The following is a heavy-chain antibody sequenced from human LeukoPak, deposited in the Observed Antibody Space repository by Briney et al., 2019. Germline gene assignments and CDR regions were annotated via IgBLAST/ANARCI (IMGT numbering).Heavy chain of an antibody. D-gene: IGHD3-10*01. CDR2: INWNGGST. V-gene: IGHV3-20*04. J-gene: IGHJ5*02. CDR3: AREQGMVRGSWFDP. CDR1: GFTFDDYG. Sequence: GGSLRLSCAASGFTFDDYGMSWVRQAPGKGLEWVSGINWNGGSTGYADSVKGRFTISRDNARNSLYLQMNSLRAEDTALYYCAREQGMVRGSWFDPWGQGTLVTVSS.